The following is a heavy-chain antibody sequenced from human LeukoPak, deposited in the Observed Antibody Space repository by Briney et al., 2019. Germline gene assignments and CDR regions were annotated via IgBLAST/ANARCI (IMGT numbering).Heavy chain of an antibody. D-gene: IGHD2-15*01. CDR1: GFTFDDYG. CDR2: TNWNGGKT. Sequence: PGGSLRLSCAASGFTFDDYGMSWVRQAPGKGLEWVSGTNWNGGKTGYADSVKGRFTISRDNARNSLYLQMNSLRAEDTAVYYCARDGLAAATLHWCFDLWGRGTLVTVSS. CDR3: ARDGLAAATLHWCFDL. V-gene: IGHV3-20*04. J-gene: IGHJ2*01.